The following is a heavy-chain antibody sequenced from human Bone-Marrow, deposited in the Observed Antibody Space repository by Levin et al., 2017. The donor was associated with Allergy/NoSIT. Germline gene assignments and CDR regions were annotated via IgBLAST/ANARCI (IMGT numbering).Heavy chain of an antibody. Sequence: QSGESLKISCAASGFTFSSYGMHWVRQAPGKGLEWVAVIWYDGSNKYYADSVKGRFTISRDNSKNTLYLQMNSLRAEDTAVYYCARDSVDTAMVGDPEGPPNFDYWGQGTLVTVSS. D-gene: IGHD5-18*01. CDR2: IWYDGSNK. CDR1: GFTFSSYG. V-gene: IGHV3-33*01. CDR3: ARDSVDTAMVGDPEGPPNFDY. J-gene: IGHJ4*02.